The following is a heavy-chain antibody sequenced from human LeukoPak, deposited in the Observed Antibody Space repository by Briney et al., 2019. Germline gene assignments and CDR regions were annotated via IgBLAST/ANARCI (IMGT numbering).Heavy chain of an antibody. CDR3: GRGPYSSSSPAYDYYYKDV. Sequence: PSETLSLTCTVSGGSISSGSYYWSWIRQPAGKGLEWIGRIYTSGSTNYNPSLKSRVTISVDTSKNQFSLKVTSVTAADTAVYYCGRGPYSSSSPAYDYYYKDVWGKGTTVTVSS. CDR2: IYTSGST. J-gene: IGHJ6*03. CDR1: GGSISSGSYY. V-gene: IGHV4-61*02. D-gene: IGHD6-6*01.